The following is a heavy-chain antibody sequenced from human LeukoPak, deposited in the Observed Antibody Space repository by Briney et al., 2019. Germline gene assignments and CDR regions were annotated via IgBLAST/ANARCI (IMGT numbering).Heavy chain of an antibody. J-gene: IGHJ4*02. Sequence: RTSETLSLTCTVSGGSISSYYWSWIRQPAGKGLEWIGRIYTSGSTNYNPSLKSRVTMSVDTSKNQFSLKLSSVTAADTAVYYCARSGTGLLRYYFDYWGQGTLITVSS. D-gene: IGHD3-22*01. CDR1: GGSISSYY. CDR3: ARSGTGLLRYYFDY. CDR2: IYTSGST. V-gene: IGHV4-4*07.